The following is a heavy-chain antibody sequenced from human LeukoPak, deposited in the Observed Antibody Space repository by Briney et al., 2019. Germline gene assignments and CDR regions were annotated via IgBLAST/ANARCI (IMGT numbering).Heavy chain of an antibody. Sequence: GRSLRLSCTVSGFTFGDHAMSWVRQAPGKGLEWVGFIRSKTYGGTTEYAASVKGRFIISRDDSTSIAYLRMNSLKTEDTAVYYCTRGPIQLWLYHGMDVWGQGTTVTVSS. V-gene: IGHV3-49*04. CDR1: GFTFGDHA. CDR3: TRGPIQLWLYHGMDV. CDR2: IRSKTYGGTT. J-gene: IGHJ6*02. D-gene: IGHD5-18*01.